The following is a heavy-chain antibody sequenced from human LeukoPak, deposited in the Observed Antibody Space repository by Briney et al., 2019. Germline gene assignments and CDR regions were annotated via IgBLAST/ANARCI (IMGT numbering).Heavy chain of an antibody. V-gene: IGHV3-21*05. D-gene: IGHD6-13*01. CDR3: ARHCRIAAAGTRYYYYMDV. Sequence: GGSLRLSCAASGFTFSSYSMSWVRHGLRKGLDWVSYISSGKTYIYYADSVKGRFTISRDNVKNSLYMQMNSLRAEDTAVYYCARHCRIAAAGTRYYYYMDVWGKGTTVTISS. CDR1: GFTFSSYS. CDR2: ISSGKTYI. J-gene: IGHJ6*03.